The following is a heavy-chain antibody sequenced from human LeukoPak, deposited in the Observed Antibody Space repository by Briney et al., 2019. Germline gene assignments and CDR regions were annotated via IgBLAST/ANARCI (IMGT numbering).Heavy chain of an antibody. J-gene: IGHJ4*02. CDR3: ATPLGYGSGSYYGYFDY. Sequence: ASVKVSCKASGYTFTGYYMHWVRQAPGQGLEWMGWINPNSGGTIYAQKFQGRVTMTEDTSTDTAYMELSSLRSEDTAVYYCATPLGYGSGSYYGYFDYWGQGTLVTVSS. V-gene: IGHV1-2*02. D-gene: IGHD3-10*01. CDR1: GYTFTGYY. CDR2: INPNSGGT.